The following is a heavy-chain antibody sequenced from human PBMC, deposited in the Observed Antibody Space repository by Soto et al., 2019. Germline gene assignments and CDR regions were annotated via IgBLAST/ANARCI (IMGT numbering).Heavy chain of an antibody. J-gene: IGHJ4*02. CDR1: GGTFSSYA. CDR2: IIPIFGTA. Sequence: GASVKVSCKASGGTFSSYAISWVRQAPGQGLEWMGGIIPIFGTANYAQKFQGRVTITADESTSTAYMELSSLRSEDTAVYYCARDRVRHYYDSSGYYNRLVQGYYFDYWGQGTLVTVSS. D-gene: IGHD3-22*01. CDR3: ARDRVRHYYDSSGYYNRLVQGYYFDY. V-gene: IGHV1-69*13.